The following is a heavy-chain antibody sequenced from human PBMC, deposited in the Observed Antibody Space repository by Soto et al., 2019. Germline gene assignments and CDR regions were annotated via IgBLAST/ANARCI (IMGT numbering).Heavy chain of an antibody. CDR1: GFTFSSYS. D-gene: IGHD5-12*01. Sequence: GGSLRLSCAASGFTFSSYSMNWVRQAPGKGLEWVSSISSSSSYIYYADSVKGRFTISRDNAKNSPYLQMNSLRAEDTAVYYCARVPTVYSGYDASYFDYWGQGTLVTVSS. V-gene: IGHV3-21*01. CDR3: ARVPTVYSGYDASYFDY. J-gene: IGHJ4*02. CDR2: ISSSSSYI.